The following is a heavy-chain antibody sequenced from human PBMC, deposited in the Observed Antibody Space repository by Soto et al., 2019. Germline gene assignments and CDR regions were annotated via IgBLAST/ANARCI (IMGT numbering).Heavy chain of an antibody. J-gene: IGHJ4*02. CDR1: GGLFSSFA. CDR3: GRGGGPYVWFNEF. CDR2: IIPVFGTT. D-gene: IGHD3-16*01. V-gene: IGHV1-69*01. Sequence: QEQLVQSGPEVKKPGSSVKVSRKDSGGLFSSFAISWVRQAPGQGLEWLGGIIPVFGTTNYAEKFQGRLTITADESTNTAYMELSSLTSGDTAMYYCGRGGGPYVWFNEFWGQGTLVTVSS.